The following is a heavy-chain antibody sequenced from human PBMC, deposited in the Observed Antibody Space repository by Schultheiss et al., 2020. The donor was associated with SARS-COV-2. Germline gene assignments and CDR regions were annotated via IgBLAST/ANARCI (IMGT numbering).Heavy chain of an antibody. CDR3: TTDPIMITFEGY. CDR2: ISSSSSYI. J-gene: IGHJ4*02. CDR1: GFTFQDYA. Sequence: GGSLRLSCAASGFTFQDYAMHWVRQAPGKGLEWVSYISSSSSYIYYADSVKGRFTISRDNSKNTLYLQMNSLKTEDTAVYYCTTDPIMITFEGYWGQGTLVTVSS. D-gene: IGHD3-16*01. V-gene: IGHV3-21*05.